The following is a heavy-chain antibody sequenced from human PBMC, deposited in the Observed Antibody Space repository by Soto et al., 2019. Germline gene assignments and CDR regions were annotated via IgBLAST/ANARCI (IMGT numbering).Heavy chain of an antibody. CDR1: GGSVSSTNW. CDR2: IYQNGST. CDR3: ARDRAVSARGSFDY. V-gene: IGHV4-4*02. D-gene: IGHD6-19*01. Sequence: SETLSLTCAVSGGSVSSTNWWSWVRQPPGKGLERIGEIYQNGSTYYNPSLKSRVTISVDKSKNQFSLRLSSVTAADTSVYFCARDRAVSARGSFDYWGQGTLVTVSS. J-gene: IGHJ4*02.